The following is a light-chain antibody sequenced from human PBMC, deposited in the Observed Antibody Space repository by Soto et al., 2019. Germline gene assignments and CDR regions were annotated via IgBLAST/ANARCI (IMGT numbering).Light chain of an antibody. J-gene: IGKJ1*01. V-gene: IGKV3-11*01. CDR2: DAS. CDR1: QSVSSY. Sequence: EIVLTQSPATLSLSPGERATLSCRASQSVSSYLAWYQQKPGQAPRLLIYDASNRVTGIPARFSGSGSGTDFTLTISSLEPEDFAVYHCQQRSNWPPWTFGQGTKVEIK. CDR3: QQRSNWPPWT.